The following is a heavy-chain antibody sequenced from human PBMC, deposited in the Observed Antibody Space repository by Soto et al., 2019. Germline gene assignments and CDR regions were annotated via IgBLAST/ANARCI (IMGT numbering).Heavy chain of an antibody. CDR3: TRHDSNYDFWSDSPPRYGMDV. CDR2: IRSKANSYAT. CDR1: GFTFSGSA. Sequence: PGGSLRLSCAASGFTFSGSAMHWVRQASGKGLEWVGRIRSKANSYATAYAASVKGRFTISRDDSKNTAYLQMNSLKTEDTAVYYCTRHDSNYDFWSDSPPRYGMDVWGQGTTVTVSS. J-gene: IGHJ6*02. D-gene: IGHD3-3*01. V-gene: IGHV3-73*01.